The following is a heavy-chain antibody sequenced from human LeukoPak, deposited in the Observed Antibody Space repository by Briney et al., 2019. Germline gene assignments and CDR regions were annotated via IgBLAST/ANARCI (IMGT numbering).Heavy chain of an antibody. CDR2: IIPIFGTA. CDR3: ARSGDGVDYYDSSGYYDY. D-gene: IGHD3-22*01. CDR1: GYTFTGYY. Sequence: ASVKVSCKASGYTFTGYYMHWVRQAPGQGLEWMGGIIPIFGTANYAQKFQGRVTITADESTSTAYMELSSLRSEDTAVYYCARSGDGVDYYDSSGYYDYWGQGTLVTVSS. J-gene: IGHJ4*02. V-gene: IGHV1-69*13.